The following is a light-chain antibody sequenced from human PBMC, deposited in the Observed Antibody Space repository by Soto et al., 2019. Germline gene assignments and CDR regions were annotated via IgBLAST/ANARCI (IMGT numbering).Light chain of an antibody. CDR1: SSDVGSYNL. Sequence: QSALTQPASVSGSPGESITISCTGTSSDVGSYNLVSWYQQHPGKAPKLMIYEGSKRPSGVSKRFSGSKSGNTASLTISGLQAEDEADYYCCSYADSSTYVVFGGGTKVTVL. V-gene: IGLV2-23*01. J-gene: IGLJ2*01. CDR2: EGS. CDR3: CSYADSSTYVV.